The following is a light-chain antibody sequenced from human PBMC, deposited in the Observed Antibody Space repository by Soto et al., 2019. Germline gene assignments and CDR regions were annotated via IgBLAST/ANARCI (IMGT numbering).Light chain of an antibody. V-gene: IGLV2-23*01. J-gene: IGLJ2*01. CDR2: EGS. Sequence: QSALTQPASVSGSPGQSITISCTGTSSDVGSYNLVSWYQQHPGKAPKLMIYEGSKRPSGVSNRFSGSKSGNTASLTISGLQAEDEADYYCCSYSAGSTTVILGGGTKLTVL. CDR1: SSDVGSYNL. CDR3: CSYSAGSTTVI.